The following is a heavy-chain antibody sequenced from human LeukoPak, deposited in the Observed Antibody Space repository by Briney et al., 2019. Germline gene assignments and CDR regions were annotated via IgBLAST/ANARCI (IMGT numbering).Heavy chain of an antibody. CDR2: IYSAGST. CDR1: GFTVSSNY. V-gene: IGHV3-53*01. CDR3: AKVGGGTGHLRSFDY. J-gene: IGHJ4*02. Sequence: GGSLRLSCAASGFTVSSNYMSWVRQAPGKGLEWVSVIYSAGSTYYADSVKGRFTISRDNSVNTLYLQMNSLRAEDTAVYYCAKVGGGTGHLRSFDYWGQGTLVTVSS. D-gene: IGHD3/OR15-3a*01.